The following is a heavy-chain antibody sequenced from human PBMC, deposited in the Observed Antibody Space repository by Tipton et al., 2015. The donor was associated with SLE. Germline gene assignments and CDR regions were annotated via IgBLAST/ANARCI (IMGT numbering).Heavy chain of an antibody. V-gene: IGHV4-59*01. CDR2: IYSSGGT. CDR3: ARSDGGY. D-gene: IGHD3-16*01. Sequence: LRLSCSVSGGSINNYYWNWIRQTQGKGLEWIGYIYSSGGTDYNPSLKSRLTISVETSKNQFSLKLTSVTAADTAVYYCARSDGGYWGQGTQVTVSS. J-gene: IGHJ4*02. CDR1: GGSINNYY.